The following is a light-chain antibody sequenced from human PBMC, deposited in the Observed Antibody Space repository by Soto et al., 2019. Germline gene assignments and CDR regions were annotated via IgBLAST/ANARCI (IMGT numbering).Light chain of an antibody. CDR1: SSDVGSFQY. Sequence: QSVLTQPASVSGSPGQSITISCTGTSSDVGSFQYVSWYQQHPGKAPKLIIYDVSNRPSGVSDRFSGSKSGNTASLTISGLEAEDEADDYYSSYTGSSRRDVVFGGGTKLTVL. V-gene: IGLV2-14*03. CDR3: SSYTGSSRRDVV. CDR2: DVS. J-gene: IGLJ2*01.